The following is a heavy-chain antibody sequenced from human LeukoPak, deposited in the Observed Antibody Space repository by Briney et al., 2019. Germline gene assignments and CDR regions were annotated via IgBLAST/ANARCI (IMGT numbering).Heavy chain of an antibody. CDR3: ARGMAELDP. CDR1: GYTFTTYS. CDR2: INTNTGNP. J-gene: IGHJ5*02. V-gene: IGHV7-4-1*02. D-gene: IGHD2-8*01. Sequence: ASVKVSCKAAGYTFTTYSMNWVRLDPGQGLEWMGWINTNTGNPTYAQGFTGRFVFSLDTSVSTAYLQISSLKAEDTAVYYCARGMAELDPWGQGTLVTVSS.